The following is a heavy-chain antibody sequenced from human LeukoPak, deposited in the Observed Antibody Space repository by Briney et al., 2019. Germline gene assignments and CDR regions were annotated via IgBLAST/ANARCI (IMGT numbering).Heavy chain of an antibody. D-gene: IGHD3-9*01. Sequence: ASVKVSCKASGYTFSSYGISWVRQAPGQGLEWMGWISAYNGNTNYAQKLQGRVTMTTDTSTSTAYMELRSLRSDDTAVYYCARDGGQSYDLLTGYYNNDWFDPWGQGTLVTVSS. CDR1: GYTFSSYG. CDR3: ARDGGQSYDLLTGYYNNDWFDP. CDR2: ISAYNGNT. V-gene: IGHV1-18*01. J-gene: IGHJ5*02.